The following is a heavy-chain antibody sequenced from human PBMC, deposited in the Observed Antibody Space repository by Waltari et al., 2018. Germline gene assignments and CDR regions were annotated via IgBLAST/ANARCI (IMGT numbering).Heavy chain of an antibody. Sequence: QLQLQESGPGLVKPSETLSLTCAVSGYSISSGYYWGWIRQPPGKGLEWIGSIYHRGSTYYNPSRKSRVTISVDTSKNQFSLKLSSVTAADTAVYYCARDGEYYYDSSGYYHGAFDIWGQGTMVTVSS. CDR3: ARDGEYYYDSSGYYHGAFDI. J-gene: IGHJ3*02. CDR1: GYSISSGYY. V-gene: IGHV4-38-2*02. CDR2: IYHRGST. D-gene: IGHD3-22*01.